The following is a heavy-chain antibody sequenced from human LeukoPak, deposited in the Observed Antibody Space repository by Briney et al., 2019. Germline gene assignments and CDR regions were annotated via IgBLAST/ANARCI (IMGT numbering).Heavy chain of an antibody. CDR1: GGTFSSYA. CDR3: ARGLSIAARPHFDY. Sequence: GASVKVSCKASGGTFSSYAISWVRQAPGQGLEWMGGIIPIFGTANYAQKFQGRVTITADKSTSTAYMELSSLRSEDTAVYYCARGLSIAARPHFDYWGQGTLVTVSS. J-gene: IGHJ4*02. CDR2: IIPIFGTA. D-gene: IGHD6-6*01. V-gene: IGHV1-69*06.